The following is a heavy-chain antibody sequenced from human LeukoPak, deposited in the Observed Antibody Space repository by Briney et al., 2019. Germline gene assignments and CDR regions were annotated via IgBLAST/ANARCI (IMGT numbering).Heavy chain of an antibody. J-gene: IGHJ4*02. CDR3: ARGGHVEMATFY. V-gene: IGHV3-48*03. Sequence: GGSLRLSCAASGFTFSSYEMNWVRQAPGKGLEWVSYISSSGSIGYYADSVKGRFTISRDNAKNSLFLQMNSLRAKDTAVYYCARGGHVEMATFYWGQGTLVTVSS. CDR1: GFTFSSYE. CDR2: ISSSGSIG. D-gene: IGHD5-24*01.